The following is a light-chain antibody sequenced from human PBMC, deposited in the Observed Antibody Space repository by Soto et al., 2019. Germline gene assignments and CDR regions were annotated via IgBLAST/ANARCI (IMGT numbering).Light chain of an antibody. J-gene: IGLJ1*01. Sequence: QSALTQPASVSGSPGQSITISCIGTGSDIGGSYHVSWHQQHPGKAPKLIIYDVTNRPSGVSNRFSGSKTGNTASLIISGLQAEDEADYYCSSYTSTSSYVFGSGTKVTVL. CDR2: DVT. CDR3: SSYTSTSSYV. V-gene: IGLV2-14*03. CDR1: GSDIGGSYH.